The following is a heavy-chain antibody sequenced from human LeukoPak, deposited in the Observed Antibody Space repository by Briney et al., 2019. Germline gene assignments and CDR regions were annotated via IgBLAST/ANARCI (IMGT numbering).Heavy chain of an antibody. D-gene: IGHD2-8*01. V-gene: IGHV1-18*01. J-gene: IGHJ4*02. Sequence: GASVKVSCKASGYTFTTYGISWVRQAPGQGLEWMGWISPYNGNTNYVRKLQGRVTVTTDTSTSTAYMELRSLRSDDTAVYYCTRTVLDCANGVCYDYWGQGTLVTVSS. CDR1: GYTFTTYG. CDR3: TRTVLDCANGVCYDY. CDR2: ISPYNGNT.